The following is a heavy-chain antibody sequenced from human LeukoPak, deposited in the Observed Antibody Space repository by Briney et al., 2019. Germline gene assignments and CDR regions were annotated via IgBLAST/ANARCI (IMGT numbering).Heavy chain of an antibody. CDR2: IYSGGST. CDR1: GFTFSSYG. D-gene: IGHD3-3*01. J-gene: IGHJ6*02. CDR3: ARSTHRPYYDFWSGPHYYYGMDV. V-gene: IGHV3-53*01. Sequence: PGGSLRLSCAASGFTFSSYGMHWVRQAPGKGLEWVSVIYSGGSTYYADSVKGRFTISRDNSKNTLYLQMNSLRAEDTAVYYCARSTHRPYYDFWSGPHYYYGMDVWGQGTTVTVSS.